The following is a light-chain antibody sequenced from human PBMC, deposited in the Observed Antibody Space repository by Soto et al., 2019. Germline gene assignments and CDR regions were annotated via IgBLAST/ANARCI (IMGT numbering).Light chain of an antibody. V-gene: IGKV1-39*01. CDR1: QNIARY. J-gene: IGKJ4*01. CDR2: STS. Sequence: DIQMTQSPSSLSASVGDRVTITCRASQNIARYLNWYQHKPGEAPKLLIFSTSSLQSGVPSRFSGSGSGTDFTLTISSLQPEDFATYYCQQSYSTPLTFGGGTKVDIK. CDR3: QQSYSTPLT.